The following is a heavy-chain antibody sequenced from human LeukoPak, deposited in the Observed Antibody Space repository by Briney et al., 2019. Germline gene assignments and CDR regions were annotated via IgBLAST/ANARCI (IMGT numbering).Heavy chain of an antibody. CDR2: IYYSGST. J-gene: IGHJ4*02. V-gene: IGHV4-59*01. D-gene: IGHD6-19*01. CDR1: GGSISSYY. Sequence: SETLSLTCTVSGGSISSYYWSWIRQPPGKGLEWIGYIYYSGSTNYNPSLKSRVTISVDTSKNQFSLKLSSVTAADTAVYYCARVIGVVAVAAYFDYWGQGTLVTVSS. CDR3: ARVIGVVAVAAYFDY.